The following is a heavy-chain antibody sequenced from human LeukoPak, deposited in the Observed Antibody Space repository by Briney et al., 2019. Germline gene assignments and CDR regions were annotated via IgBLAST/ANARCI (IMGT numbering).Heavy chain of an antibody. D-gene: IGHD6-19*01. J-gene: IGHJ4*02. CDR1: GFTFSSYA. Sequence: PGGSLRLSCSASGFTFSSYAMHWVRQAPGKGLEYVSAISSNGGSTYYADSVKGRFTISRDNSKNTLYLQMSSLRAEDTAVYYCVKEPSLSSGWYGNDYYWGQGTLVTVSS. CDR3: VKEPSLSSGWYGNDYY. CDR2: ISSNGGST. V-gene: IGHV3-64D*06.